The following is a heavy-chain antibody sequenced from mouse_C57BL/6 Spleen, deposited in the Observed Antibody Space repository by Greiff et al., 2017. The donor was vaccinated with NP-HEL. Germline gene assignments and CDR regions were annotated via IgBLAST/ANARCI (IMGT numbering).Heavy chain of an antibody. V-gene: IGHV1-26*01. CDR1: GYTFTDYY. D-gene: IGHD2-4*01. J-gene: IGHJ3*01. CDR3: ARFLDYDWFAY. Sequence: EVQLQQSGPELVKPGASVKISCKASGYTFTDYYMNWVKQSHGKSLEWIGDINPNNGGTSYNQKFKGKATLTVDKSSSTAYMELRSLTSEDSAVYYCARFLDYDWFAYWGQGTLVTVSA. CDR2: INPNNGGT.